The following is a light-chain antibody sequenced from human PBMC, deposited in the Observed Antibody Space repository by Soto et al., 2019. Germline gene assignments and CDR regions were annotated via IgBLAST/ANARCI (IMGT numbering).Light chain of an antibody. CDR3: AAWDERLNGFYV. J-gene: IGLJ1*01. CDR1: SSNIGRNT. V-gene: IGLV1-44*01. CDR2: TDN. Sequence: QSVLTQPPSASGTPGQRVTISCSGSSSNIGRNTVSWYQHLPGTAPKLLIFTDNQRPSGVPDRFSGSKSGTSASLVVSGLQSEDEADYYCAAWDERLNGFYVFGTGTKVNVL.